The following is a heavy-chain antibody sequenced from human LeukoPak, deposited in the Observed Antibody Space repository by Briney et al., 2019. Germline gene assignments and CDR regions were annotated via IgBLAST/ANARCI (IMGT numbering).Heavy chain of an antibody. Sequence: SETLSLTCTVSGGSISSYYWSWIRQPPEKGLEWIGYIYYSGSTNYNPSLKSRVTISVDTSKNQFSLKLSSVTAADTAVYYCARQVVTAFDYWGQGTLVTVSS. V-gene: IGHV4-59*01. CDR2: IYYSGST. D-gene: IGHD2-21*02. CDR1: GGSISSYY. J-gene: IGHJ4*02. CDR3: ARQVVTAFDY.